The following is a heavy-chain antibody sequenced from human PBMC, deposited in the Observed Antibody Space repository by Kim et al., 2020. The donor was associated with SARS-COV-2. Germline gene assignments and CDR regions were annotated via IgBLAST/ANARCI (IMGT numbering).Heavy chain of an antibody. CDR2: ISGYNGHT. D-gene: IGHD2-15*01. Sequence: ASVKVSCKASGYIFSDYGISWVRQAPGQGLEWMGWISGYNGHTNSAEHFQDRLTMTTDTSTNTAYMELRSLKSDDTAVYTCARVWGLRRGTALPGMDVWGQGTTVIVSS. CDR1: GYIFSDYG. J-gene: IGHJ6*02. V-gene: IGHV1-18*01. CDR3: ARVWGLRRGTALPGMDV.